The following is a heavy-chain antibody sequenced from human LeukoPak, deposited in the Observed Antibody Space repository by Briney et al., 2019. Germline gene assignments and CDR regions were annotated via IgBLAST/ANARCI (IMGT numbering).Heavy chain of an antibody. J-gene: IGHJ4*02. CDR1: GLTFRNTY. V-gene: IGHV3-53*01. CDR3: ARGGSVGSYYYFDY. Sequence: GGSLRLSCAASGLTFRNTYMTWVRQAPGKGLEWVSVIYSGGNTYYADSVKGRFTTSRDNSKNTLFLQMNSLRAEDTAVYFCARGGSVGSYYYFDYWGQGTLVTGSS. D-gene: IGHD1-26*01. CDR2: IYSGGNT.